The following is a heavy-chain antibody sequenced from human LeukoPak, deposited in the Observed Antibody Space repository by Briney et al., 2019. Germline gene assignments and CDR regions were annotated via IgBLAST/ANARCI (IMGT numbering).Heavy chain of an antibody. CDR2: IGSDGTKQ. CDR3: ARQMTSTRLFDS. J-gene: IGHJ4*02. D-gene: IGHD5/OR15-5a*01. V-gene: IGHV3-30*04. CDR1: GFTFSDHA. Sequence: GGSLRLSCVASGFTFSDHAFHWVRQSPEKGLEWVALIGSDGTKQYYADSVQGRFTVSRENSKNTLFLQMNTVRADDTAVYFCARQMTSTRLFDSWGQGTLVTVSS.